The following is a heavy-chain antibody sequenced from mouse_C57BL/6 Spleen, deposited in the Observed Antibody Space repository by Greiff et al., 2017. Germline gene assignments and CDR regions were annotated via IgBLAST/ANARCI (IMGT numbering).Heavy chain of an antibody. V-gene: IGHV1-39*01. CDR2: INPNYGTT. D-gene: IGHD2-13*01. J-gene: IGHJ1*03. CDR1: GYSFTDYN. Sequence: LVESGPELVKPGASVKISCKASGYSFTDYNMNWVKQSNGKSLEWIGVINPNYGTTSYNQKFKGKATLTVDQSSSTAYMQLNSLTSEDSAVYYCARAEQGELYWYFDVWGTGTTVTVSS. CDR3: ARAEQGELYWYFDV.